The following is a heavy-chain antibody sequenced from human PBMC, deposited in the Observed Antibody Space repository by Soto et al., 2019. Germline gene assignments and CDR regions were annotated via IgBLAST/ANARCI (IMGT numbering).Heavy chain of an antibody. CDR1: GGTFGIYA. J-gene: IGHJ6*02. CDR2: IIPAFGTT. V-gene: IGHV1-69*01. D-gene: IGHD2-2*02. CDR3: ARVPRQMLYGPTRNGMDV. Sequence: QVQLVQSGAAVSKPGSSVKVSCKASGGTFGIYAIGWVRQAPGQGLEWMGGIIPAFGTTKTAQKFQGRVVMTADESTNTVYVELRGLRFDDTAVNYCARVPRQMLYGPTRNGMDVWGQGTTLIVSS.